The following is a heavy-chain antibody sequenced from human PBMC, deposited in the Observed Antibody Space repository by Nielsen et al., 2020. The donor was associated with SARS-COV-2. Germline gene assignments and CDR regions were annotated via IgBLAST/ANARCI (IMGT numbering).Heavy chain of an antibody. CDR3: ARGTYSYGYLFDY. V-gene: IGHV1-24*01. J-gene: IGHJ4*02. Sequence: ASVKVSCKVSGYTLTELSMHWVRQAPGKGLEWMGGFDPEDGETIYAQKFQGRVTMTEDTSTDTAYMELRSLRSDDTAVYYCARGTYSYGYLFDYWGQGTLVTVSS. CDR1: GYTLTELS. CDR2: FDPEDGET. D-gene: IGHD5-18*01.